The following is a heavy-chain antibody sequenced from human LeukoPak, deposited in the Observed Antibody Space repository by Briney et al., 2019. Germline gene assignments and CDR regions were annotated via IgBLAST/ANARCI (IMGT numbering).Heavy chain of an antibody. CDR3: AREDDCSSTSCYRSAFDI. D-gene: IGHD2-2*02. CDR2: IIPILGIA. J-gene: IGHJ3*02. V-gene: IGHV1-69*04. Sequence: SVKVSCKASGGTFSSYTISWVRQAPGQGLGWMGRIIPILGIANYAQKFQGRVTITADKSTSTAYMELSSLRSEDTAVYYCAREDDCSSTSCYRSAFDIWGQGTMVTVSS. CDR1: GGTFSSYT.